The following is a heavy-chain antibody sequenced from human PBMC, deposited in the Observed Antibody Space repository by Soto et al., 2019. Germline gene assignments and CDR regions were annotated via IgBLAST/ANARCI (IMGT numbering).Heavy chain of an antibody. CDR1: GFTFSSYS. D-gene: IGHD3-3*01. CDR2: ISSSSSTI. J-gene: IGHJ4*02. Sequence: GGSLRLSCAASGFTFSSYSMNWVRQAPGKGLEWVSYISSSSSTIYYADSVKGRFTISRDNAKNSLYLQMNSLRDEETAVYYCARPSGGYDFWSGYYWTFDYWGQGTLVTVSS. V-gene: IGHV3-48*02. CDR3: ARPSGGYDFWSGYYWTFDY.